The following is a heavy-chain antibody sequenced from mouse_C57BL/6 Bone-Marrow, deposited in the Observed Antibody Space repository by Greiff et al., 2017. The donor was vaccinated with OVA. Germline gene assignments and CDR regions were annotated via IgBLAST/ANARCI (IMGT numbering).Heavy chain of an antibody. D-gene: IGHD3-1*01. V-gene: IGHV14-4*01. CDR1: GFNIKDDY. CDR2: IDPENGDT. Sequence: VQLQQSGAELVRPGASVKLSCTASGFNIKDDYMHWVKQRPEQGLEWIGWIDPENGDTEYASKFQGKGTITADTSSNTAYLQLSSLTSEDTAVYYCTTGTFAYWGQGTLVTVSA. J-gene: IGHJ3*01. CDR3: TTGTFAY.